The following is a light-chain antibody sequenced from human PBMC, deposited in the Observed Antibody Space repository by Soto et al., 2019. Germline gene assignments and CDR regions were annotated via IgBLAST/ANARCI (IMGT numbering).Light chain of an antibody. CDR3: ASYASSNTVL. CDR2: DVS. V-gene: IGLV2-14*03. CDR1: SSDIGAYNY. Sequence: QSVLTQPASVSGSPGQSITISCTGTSSDIGAYNYVSWYQQRPGKAPKLMIYDVSDRPSGVSNRFSGSKSGNTASLTISGLQAEDEADYYCASYASSNTVLFGGGTKVTVL. J-gene: IGLJ2*01.